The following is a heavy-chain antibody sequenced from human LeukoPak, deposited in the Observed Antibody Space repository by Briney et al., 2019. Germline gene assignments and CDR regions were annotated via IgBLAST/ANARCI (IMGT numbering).Heavy chain of an antibody. CDR2: ISHTGGT. V-gene: IGHV4-30-2*01. D-gene: IGHD3-10*01. Sequence: SETLSLTCTVSGGSISSAGYYWTWIRQPPGKGLEWIGYISHTGGTYYNSSLLSRVTISVDRSKNQFFLTLGSVTAADTAVYYCAGRGPSSHFDYWGQGTLVTVSS. J-gene: IGHJ4*02. CDR1: GGSISSAGYY. CDR3: AGRGPSSHFDY.